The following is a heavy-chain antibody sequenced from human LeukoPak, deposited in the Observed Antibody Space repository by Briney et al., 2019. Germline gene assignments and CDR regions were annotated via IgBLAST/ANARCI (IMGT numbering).Heavy chain of an antibody. CDR3: AKDFWLQPPSPRRDY. J-gene: IGHJ4*02. V-gene: IGHV3-23*01. Sequence: GGSLRLSCGGSGITFSSYAMSWVRQAPGKGPEWVSAISGSGGSTYYADSVKGRFTISRDNSKNTLYLQMNSLRAEDTAVYYCAKDFWLQPPSPRRDYWGQGTLVTVSS. CDR2: ISGSGGST. CDR1: GITFSSYA. D-gene: IGHD5-24*01.